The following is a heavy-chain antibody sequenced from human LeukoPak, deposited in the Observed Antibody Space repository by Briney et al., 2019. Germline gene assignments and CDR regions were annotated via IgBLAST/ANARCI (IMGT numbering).Heavy chain of an antibody. CDR2: INPNSGGT. J-gene: IGHJ4*02. Sequence: ASVKVSCKASGYTFTSYYMHWVRQAPGQGLEWMGWINPNSGGTNYAQKFQGRVTMTRDTSISTAYMELSRLRSDDTAVYYCARDDSYYDSSGYYSYWGQGTLVTVSS. CDR1: GYTFTSYY. V-gene: IGHV1-2*02. CDR3: ARDDSYYDSSGYYSY. D-gene: IGHD3-22*01.